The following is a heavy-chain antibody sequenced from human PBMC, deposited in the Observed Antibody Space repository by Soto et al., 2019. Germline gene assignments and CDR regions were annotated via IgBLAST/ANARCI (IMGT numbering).Heavy chain of an antibody. CDR3: AKSKYSSSSQVPMGQQLGGLGY. Sequence: GGSLRLSCAASGFTFSSYGMHWVRQAPGKGLEWVAVISYDGSNKYYADSVKGRFTISRDNSKNTLYLQMNSLRAEDTAVYYCAKSKYSSSSQVPMGQQLGGLGYWGQGTLVTVSS. CDR1: GFTFSSYG. D-gene: IGHD6-6*01. V-gene: IGHV3-30*18. J-gene: IGHJ4*02. CDR2: ISYDGSNK.